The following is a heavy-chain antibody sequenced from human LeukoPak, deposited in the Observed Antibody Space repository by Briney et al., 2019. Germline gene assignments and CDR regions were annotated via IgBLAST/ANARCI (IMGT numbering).Heavy chain of an antibody. J-gene: IGHJ4*02. CDR1: GYTFTGYY. CDR2: INPNSGGT. Sequence: ASVKVSCKASGYTFTGYYMHWVRQAPGQGLEWMGWINPNSGGTNYAQKFQGRVTITRDMSTSTAYMELSSLRSEDTAVYYCAADSDSGSFLYFDYWGQGTLVTVSS. V-gene: IGHV1-2*02. CDR3: AADSDSGSFLYFDY. D-gene: IGHD1-26*01.